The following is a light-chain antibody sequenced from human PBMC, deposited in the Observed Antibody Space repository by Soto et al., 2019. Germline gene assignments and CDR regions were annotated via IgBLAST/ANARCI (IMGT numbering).Light chain of an antibody. CDR2: RNN. Sequence: QSVLTQPPSASGTPGQRVTISCSGSSSNIGSNYVYWYQQLPGTAPKLLIYRNNQRPSGVPDRFSGSKSGTSASLAISGRRSEDEADDYCAAWDDGRSGPVFGGGSQLTV. J-gene: IGLJ7*01. CDR1: SSNIGSNY. CDR3: AAWDDGRSGPV. V-gene: IGLV1-47*01.